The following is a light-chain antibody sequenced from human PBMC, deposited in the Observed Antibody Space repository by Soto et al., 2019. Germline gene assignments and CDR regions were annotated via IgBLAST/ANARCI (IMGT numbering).Light chain of an antibody. J-gene: IGKJ5*01. CDR3: QQSYSTLSIT. CDR2: AAS. Sequence: DIQMTQSPSSLSASVGDRVTIPCRASESISRHLNWYQQKPGKAPKLLIYAASSLQNGVPSRFSGSGSGTDFTLTISNLQPEDFATYYCQQSYSTLSITFGQGTRLEIK. CDR1: ESISRH. V-gene: IGKV1-39*01.